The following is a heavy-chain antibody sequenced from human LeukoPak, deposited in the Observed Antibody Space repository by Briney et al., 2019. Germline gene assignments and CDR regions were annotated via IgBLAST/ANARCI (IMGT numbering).Heavy chain of an antibody. Sequence: SETLSLTCTVSGGSISSYYRSWVRQPAGKGLEWIGRIYTSGNTNYNPSLKGRVTMSVDTSKNQFSLNLSSVTAADTAVYYCARGRGSSWYYFDYWGQGTLVTVSS. V-gene: IGHV4-4*07. CDR1: GGSISSYY. CDR3: ARGRGSSWYYFDY. J-gene: IGHJ4*02. D-gene: IGHD6-13*01. CDR2: IYTSGNT.